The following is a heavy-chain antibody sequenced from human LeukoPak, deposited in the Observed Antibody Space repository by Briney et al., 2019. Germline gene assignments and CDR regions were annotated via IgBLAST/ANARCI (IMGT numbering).Heavy chain of an antibody. Sequence: PGGSLRLSCAASGFTFSGSAMHWVRQASGKGLERVGRMRSKGKSYATAYAGSVKGRFTISRDDSKNTAYLQMNSLKTEDTAVYYCTRHEYYDSSGYYYSDAFDIWGQGTMVTVSS. CDR2: MRSKGKSYAT. V-gene: IGHV3-73*01. D-gene: IGHD3-22*01. CDR3: TRHEYYDSSGYYYSDAFDI. J-gene: IGHJ3*02. CDR1: GFTFSGSA.